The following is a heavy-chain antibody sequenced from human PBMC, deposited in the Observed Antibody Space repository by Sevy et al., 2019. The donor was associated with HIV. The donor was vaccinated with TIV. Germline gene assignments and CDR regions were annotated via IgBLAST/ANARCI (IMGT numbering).Heavy chain of an antibody. J-gene: IGHJ4*02. V-gene: IGHV3-7*01. CDR2: INKDGSEM. CDR3: ARRYFDL. Sequence: GGSLRLSCKASGFSFTDFWMQWVRQVPGKGREWVANINKDGSEMYYVDSVKGRFTISRDNADSAVYLQMHGLRAEDAATYFSARRYFDLWGQGTVVTVSS. CDR1: GFSFTDFW.